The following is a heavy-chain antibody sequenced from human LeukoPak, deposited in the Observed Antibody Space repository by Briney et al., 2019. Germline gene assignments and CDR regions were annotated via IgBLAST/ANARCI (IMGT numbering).Heavy chain of an antibody. CDR1: GFTFSSYA. D-gene: IGHD1-26*01. V-gene: IGHV3-23*01. CDR3: AKETSRIGGSMASFDY. J-gene: IGHJ4*02. CDR2: ISGNSGNT. Sequence: GGSLRLSCAASGFTFSSYAMSWVRQAPGMGLEWVSAISGNSGNTHYADSVKGRFTISRDNSKNTLYLQMNSLRAEDTAVYYCAKETSRIGGSMASFDYWGQGTLVTVSS.